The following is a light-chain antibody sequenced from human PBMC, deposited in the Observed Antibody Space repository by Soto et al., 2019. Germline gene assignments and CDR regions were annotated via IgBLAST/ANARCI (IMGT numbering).Light chain of an antibody. CDR3: QQTNSFPIT. V-gene: IGKV3-15*01. J-gene: IGKJ5*01. CDR2: GAS. CDR1: QSVSTN. Sequence: EIVMRQSPASLSVSPGERATLSCRASQSVSTNLAWYQQKPGQAPKLLIYGASTRATGVPDRFSGSGSGTDFTLTISSLQPEDFATYYCQQTNSFPITFGQGTRLEIK.